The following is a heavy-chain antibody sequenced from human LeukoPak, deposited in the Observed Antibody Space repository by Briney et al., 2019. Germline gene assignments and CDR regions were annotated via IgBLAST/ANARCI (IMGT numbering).Heavy chain of an antibody. J-gene: IGHJ6*02. D-gene: IGHD2-2*01. CDR3: ANGLYCSSISWYDLYGMDV. CDR2: ISGSGGST. Sequence: GGSLRLSCAASGFTFSSYAMSWVRQAPGKGLEWVSAISGSGGSTYYADSVKGRFTISRDNSKNTLYLQMNRLRAEDTAVYYCANGLYCSSISWYDLYGMDVWGQGTTVTVSS. V-gene: IGHV3-23*01. CDR1: GFTFSSYA.